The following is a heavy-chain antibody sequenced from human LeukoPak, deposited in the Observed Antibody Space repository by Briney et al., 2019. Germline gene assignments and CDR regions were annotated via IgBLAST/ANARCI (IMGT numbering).Heavy chain of an antibody. CDR1: GGSGSGYY. V-gene: IGHV4-34*01. CDR2: INHSGST. Sequence: SETLSRTGSVYGGSGSGYYWSWIAHPPGKGLKGLGEINHSGSTNYKPSLSRLVTISVKTSKNQSSLKLSSVTAADTAVYYCARDPHYGSASYLSPFGYWGQGTLVTVSS. J-gene: IGHJ4*02. D-gene: IGHD3-10*01. CDR3: ARDPHYGSASYLSPFGY.